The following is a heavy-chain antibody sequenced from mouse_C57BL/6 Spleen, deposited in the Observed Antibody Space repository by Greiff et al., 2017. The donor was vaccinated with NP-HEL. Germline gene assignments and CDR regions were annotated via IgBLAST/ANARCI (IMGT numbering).Heavy chain of an antibody. CDR3: ARQGYYDYDGYYFDY. CDR2: ISNGGGST. D-gene: IGHD2-4*01. Sequence: EVKLMESGGGLVQPGGSLKLSCAASGFTFSDYYMYWVRQTPEKRLEWVAYISNGGGSTYYPDTVKGRFTISRDNAKNTLYLQMSRLKSEDTAMYYCARQGYYDYDGYYFDYWGQGTTLTVSS. V-gene: IGHV5-12*01. J-gene: IGHJ2*01. CDR1: GFTFSDYY.